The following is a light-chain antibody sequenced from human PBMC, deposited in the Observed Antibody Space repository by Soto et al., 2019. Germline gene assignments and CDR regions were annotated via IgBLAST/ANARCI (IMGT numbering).Light chain of an antibody. V-gene: IGKV3-15*01. CDR1: QSVSSD. Sequence: EIVMTQSPATLSVSPGERATLSCRASQSVSSDLAWYQQRPGQAPRLLIYGASTRAAGVPARFSGSGSGTEFTLTISSLQSEDFVVYYCQQYNNWPPYTFGQGTMLEI. J-gene: IGKJ2*01. CDR2: GAS. CDR3: QQYNNWPPYT.